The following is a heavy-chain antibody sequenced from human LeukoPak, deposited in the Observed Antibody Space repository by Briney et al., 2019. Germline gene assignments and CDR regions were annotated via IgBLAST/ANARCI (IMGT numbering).Heavy chain of an antibody. CDR1: GYTFTDYY. CDR2: INPNNGGT. CDR3: ARDRCAGRDLDY. J-gene: IGHJ4*02. D-gene: IGHD3-10*02. V-gene: IGHV1-2*02. Sequence: ASVKVSCKASGYTFTDYYMHWVRQAPGQGLEWMGWINPNNGGTNYAQKFQGRVTMTRDTPISTAYMELSRLTSDDSAVYYCARDRCAGRDLDYCGQGTLVTVSS.